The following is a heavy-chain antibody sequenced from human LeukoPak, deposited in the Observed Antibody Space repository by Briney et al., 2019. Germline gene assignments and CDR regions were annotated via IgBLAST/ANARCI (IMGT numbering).Heavy chain of an antibody. J-gene: IGHJ4*02. Sequence: PSETLSLTCAVYGGSFSGYYWSWIRLPPGNGLEWIGEINHSGSTNYNPSLKSRVTISVDTSKNQFSLKLSSVTAADTAVYYCAREVTTNHYYFDYWGQGTLVTVSS. D-gene: IGHD4-17*01. CDR3: AREVTTNHYYFDY. CDR1: GGSFSGYY. V-gene: IGHV4-34*01. CDR2: INHSGST.